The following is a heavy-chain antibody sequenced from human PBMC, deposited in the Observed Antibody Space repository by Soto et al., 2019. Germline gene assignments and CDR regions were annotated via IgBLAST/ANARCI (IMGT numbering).Heavy chain of an antibody. CDR1: GDSISSNNYY. Sequence: SETLSLTCTVSGDSISSNNYYWSWIRQPPGKALEWIGYGYHSVSIHYNPSLKTRVTIPVDTSGNQFSLRLSSVTAADTAVYYCARAFGGFGAYWYFDLWGRGTLVTVSS. CDR3: ARAFGGFGAYWYFDL. V-gene: IGHV4-61*01. J-gene: IGHJ2*01. CDR2: GYHSVSI. D-gene: IGHD3-16*01.